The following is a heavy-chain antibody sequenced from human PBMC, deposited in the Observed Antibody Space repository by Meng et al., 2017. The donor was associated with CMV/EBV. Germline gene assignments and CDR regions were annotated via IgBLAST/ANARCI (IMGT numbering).Heavy chain of an antibody. Sequence: ASVMVSCKASGYTFTDYGITWVRQAPGQGLEWMGWISTYNGNTNYAQRLQGRVTMTTDTSTNRAYMNLWRLRPDDTAVYYCARDTLNWNFDYWGQGTPVTVSS. CDR2: ISTYNGNT. V-gene: IGHV1-18*01. CDR1: GYTFTDYG. CDR3: ARDTLNWNFDY. J-gene: IGHJ4*02. D-gene: IGHD1-1*01.